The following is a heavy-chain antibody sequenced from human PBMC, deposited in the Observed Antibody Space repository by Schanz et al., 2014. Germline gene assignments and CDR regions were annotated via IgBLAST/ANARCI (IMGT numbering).Heavy chain of an antibody. J-gene: IGHJ4*02. CDR2: ISAYNGNT. CDR1: GYTFTSYG. D-gene: IGHD3-9*01. V-gene: IGHV1-18*01. CDR3: ARDAADFYDILTEEDY. Sequence: QVQLVQSGAEVKKPGASVKVSCKASGYTFTSYGISWVRQAPGQGLEWMGWISAYNGNTKYPLKLQGRVTMTTDTSTSTAYMELRSLRSDDTAVYYCARDAADFYDILTEEDYWGQGTLVTVSS.